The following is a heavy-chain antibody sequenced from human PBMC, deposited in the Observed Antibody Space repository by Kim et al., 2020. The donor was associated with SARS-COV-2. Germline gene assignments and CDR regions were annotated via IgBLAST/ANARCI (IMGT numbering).Heavy chain of an antibody. CDR2: IKSKTDGGTT. V-gene: IGHV3-15*01. Sequence: GGSLRLSCAASGFTFSNAWMSWVRQAPGNGLEWVGRIKSKTDGGTTDYAAPVKGRFTISRDDSKNTLYLQMNSLKTEDTAVYYCTTDWHYYDSSGYYGGFDLDYWGQGTLVTVSS. CDR3: TTDWHYYDSSGYYGGFDLDY. J-gene: IGHJ4*02. CDR1: GFTFSNAW. D-gene: IGHD3-22*01.